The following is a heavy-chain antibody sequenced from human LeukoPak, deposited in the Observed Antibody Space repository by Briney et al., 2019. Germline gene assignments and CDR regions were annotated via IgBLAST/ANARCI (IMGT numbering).Heavy chain of an antibody. Sequence: GSSVKVSCKASGGTFSSYAISWVRQAPGQGLEWMGGIIPIFATANYAQKFQGRVTITADESTSTAYMELSSLRSEDTGVYYCARGPITTRSHFDYWGQGTLVTVSS. J-gene: IGHJ4*02. V-gene: IGHV1-69*01. CDR3: ARGPITTRSHFDY. CDR2: IIPIFATA. D-gene: IGHD3-22*01. CDR1: GGTFSSYA.